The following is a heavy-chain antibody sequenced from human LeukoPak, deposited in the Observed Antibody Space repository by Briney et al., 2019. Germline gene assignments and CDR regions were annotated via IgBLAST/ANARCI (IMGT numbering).Heavy chain of an antibody. CDR3: ARGLGSGSYYGY. CDR1: GYTFTTYH. J-gene: IGHJ4*02. D-gene: IGHD1-26*01. CDR2: INPSGGSI. V-gene: IGHV1-46*01. Sequence: ASVKVSCKASGYTFTTYHMHWVRQAPGQGLEWMGIINPSGGSISYPQKFQGRVTMTRDTSTSTVYMEVSSLTSDDTAVYYCARGLGSGSYYGYWGQGTLVTVSS.